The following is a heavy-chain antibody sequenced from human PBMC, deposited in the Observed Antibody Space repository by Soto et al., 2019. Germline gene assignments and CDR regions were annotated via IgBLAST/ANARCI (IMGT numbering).Heavy chain of an antibody. CDR3: ARQYCGGDCHLDY. V-gene: IGHV3-7*01. J-gene: IGHJ4*02. CDR2: IKKDGSET. CDR1: GFIFSSYW. Sequence: VGSLRLSCAASGFIFSSYWMSWARQAPGKGLEWVANIKKDGSETNYVDSVKGRFTISRDNAKNSLYLQMNSLRTEDTAVYYCARQYCGGDCHLDYWGQGTLVTVSS. D-gene: IGHD2-21*02.